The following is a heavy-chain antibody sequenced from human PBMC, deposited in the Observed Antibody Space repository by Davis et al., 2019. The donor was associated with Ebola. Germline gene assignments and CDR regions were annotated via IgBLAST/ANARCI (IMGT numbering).Heavy chain of an antibody. CDR2: ISPGDSYI. J-gene: IGHJ4*02. CDR1: GYSFTSYW. V-gene: IGHV5-10-1*01. Sequence: PGGSLRLSCKGSGYSFTSYWIGWVRQMPGKGLEWMGTISPGDSYIKYNPSFQGHVIISADRSINTVYLQWSSLRASDTATYYCARQDEYSNGLAAYWGQGTLVTVSS. D-gene: IGHD6-19*01. CDR3: ARQDEYSNGLAAY.